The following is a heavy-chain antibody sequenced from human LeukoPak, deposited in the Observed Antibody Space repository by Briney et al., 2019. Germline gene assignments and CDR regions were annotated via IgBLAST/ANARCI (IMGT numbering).Heavy chain of an antibody. CDR2: INSNGGST. D-gene: IGHD5-12*01. Sequence: GGSLRLSCSASGFTFSSYAMHWVRQAPGKGLEYVSAINSNGGSTYYADSVKGRFTISRDNSKNTLYLQMSSLTAEDTAVYYCVKAGHSGYDYNDWGQGNLVTVSS. CDR3: VKAGHSGYDYND. J-gene: IGHJ4*02. CDR1: GFTFSSYA. V-gene: IGHV3-64D*06.